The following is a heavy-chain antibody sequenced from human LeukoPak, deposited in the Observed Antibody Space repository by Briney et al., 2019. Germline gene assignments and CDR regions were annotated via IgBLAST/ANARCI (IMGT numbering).Heavy chain of an antibody. V-gene: IGHV3-48*01. CDR3: ERDHRYAFDN. CDR2: IGISSGNT. Sequence: GGSLRLSCAASGFNFIDYSMNWVRQAPGKGLEWISYIGISSGNTKYADSVKGRFTISIDKARNPLYLQMNSLRVEDTAVYYCERDHRYAFDNWGHGTLVTVSS. CDR1: GFNFIDYS. D-gene: IGHD5-12*01. J-gene: IGHJ4*01.